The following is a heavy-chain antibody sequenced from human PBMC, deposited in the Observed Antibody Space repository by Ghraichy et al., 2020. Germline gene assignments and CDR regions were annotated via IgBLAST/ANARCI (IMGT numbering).Heavy chain of an antibody. CDR1: GFTFTTYD. D-gene: IGHD2-2*03. V-gene: IGHV3-13*01. Sequence: GSLRLSCAASGFTFTTYDMHWVRQATGKGLEWVSGIGTADDTYYPASVKGRFTISRENARNSLYLQMNSLRVGDTAVYYCARMLGYCSSTSCYGAFDIWGQGTTVTVSS. CDR3: ARMLGYCSSTSCYGAFDI. J-gene: IGHJ3*02. CDR2: IGTADDT.